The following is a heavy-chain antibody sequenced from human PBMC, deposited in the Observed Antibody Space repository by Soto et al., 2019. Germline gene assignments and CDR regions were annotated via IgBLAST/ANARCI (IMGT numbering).Heavy chain of an antibody. CDR2: IYHGGSA. Sequence: SETLSLTCVVSDYPINSDYYWAWIRQPPGKGLEWIGSIYHGGSAYYNPSLNSRVPILVDTSNKQVSLRFTSVTAADTAVYYCARYRYYFDASGNYRTHAFDIWGPGTLVTVSS. J-gene: IGHJ3*02. D-gene: IGHD3-22*01. CDR1: DYPINSDYY. CDR3: ARYRYYFDASGNYRTHAFDI. V-gene: IGHV4-38-2*01.